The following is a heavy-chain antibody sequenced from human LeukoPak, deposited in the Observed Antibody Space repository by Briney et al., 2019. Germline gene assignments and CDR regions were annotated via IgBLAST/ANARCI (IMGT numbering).Heavy chain of an antibody. CDR1: GGSFSGYY. Sequence: LETLSLTCAVYGGSFSGYYWSWIRQPPGKGLEWIGEINHSGSTNYNPSLKSRVTISVDTSKNQFSLKLSSVTAADTAVYYCARRGSGDDFWSGYSDFDYWGQGTLVTVSS. CDR2: INHSGST. J-gene: IGHJ4*02. CDR3: ARRGSGDDFWSGYSDFDY. V-gene: IGHV4-34*01. D-gene: IGHD3-3*01.